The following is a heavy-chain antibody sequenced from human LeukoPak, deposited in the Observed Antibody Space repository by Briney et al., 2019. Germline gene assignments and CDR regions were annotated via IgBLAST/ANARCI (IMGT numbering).Heavy chain of an antibody. CDR1: GFTFSIHD. CDR2: ITSSGGKT. Sequence: GGSLRLSCAASGFTFSIHDMSWVRQAPGQGLERVSGITSSGGKTYHADSVKGRFTISRDNSKNTLYLQMNSLRADDTAVYYCVKGRYADLDYWGQGTLVTVSS. V-gene: IGHV3-23*01. J-gene: IGHJ4*02. CDR3: VKGRYADLDY. D-gene: IGHD2-15*01.